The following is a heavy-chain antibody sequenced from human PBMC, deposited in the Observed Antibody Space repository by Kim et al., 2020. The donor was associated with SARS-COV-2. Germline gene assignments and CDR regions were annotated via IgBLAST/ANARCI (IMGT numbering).Heavy chain of an antibody. V-gene: IGHV1-18*01. D-gene: IGHD3-10*01. Sequence: ASVKVSCKTSGYPFDSYSIGWIRQAPGQGLEWMGWISTYNGNTDFEQKFRCRLTMTKDTPATTVYMELRSLRSADTAVYYCARYHNQGNWFDPWGQGTLVTVTS. J-gene: IGHJ5*02. CDR2: ISTYNGNT. CDR3: ARYHNQGNWFDP. CDR1: GYPFDSYS.